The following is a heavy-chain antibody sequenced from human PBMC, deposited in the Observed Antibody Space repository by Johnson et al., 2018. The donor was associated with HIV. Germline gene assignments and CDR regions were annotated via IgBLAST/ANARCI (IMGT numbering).Heavy chain of an antibody. CDR3: APAGPDACDI. J-gene: IGHJ3*02. Sequence: QVLLVESGGGVVQPGGSLRLSCEASSFTFSSYGIHWVRQAPGRGLEWVAVISYDGSNKYYADSVKGRFTISRDNSKNTLYLQMNSLGAEDTAVYYCAPAGPDACDIWGQGTMVTVSS. CDR1: SFTFSSYG. V-gene: IGHV3-30*03. CDR2: ISYDGSNK. D-gene: IGHD6-13*01.